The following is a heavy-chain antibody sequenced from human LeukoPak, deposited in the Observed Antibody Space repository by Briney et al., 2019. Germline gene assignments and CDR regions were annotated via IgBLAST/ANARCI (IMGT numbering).Heavy chain of an antibody. V-gene: IGHV4-59*01. D-gene: IGHD6-19*01. CDR2: IYYSGST. CDR3: ARGYSSGWLYYFDY. J-gene: IGHJ4*02. CDR1: GGSISSYY. Sequence: SETLSLTCTVSGGSISSYYWGWIRQPPGKGLEWIGYIYYSGSTNYNPSLKSRVTISVDTSKNQFSLKLSSVTAADTAVYYCARGYSSGWLYYFDYWGQGTLVTVSS.